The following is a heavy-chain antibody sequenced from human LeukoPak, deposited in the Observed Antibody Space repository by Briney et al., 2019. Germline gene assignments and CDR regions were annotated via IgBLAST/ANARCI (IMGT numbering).Heavy chain of an antibody. CDR3: ARGVGATTHYFDF. Sequence: GGSLRLSCVASGFTFSSFTMDWVRRAPGKGLEWVSSISSNSDYIYYAGSVKGRFTISRDNAKNSLYLQMTSLRAEDTAVYFCARGVGATTHYFDFWGQGALVTVSS. CDR2: ISSNSDYI. V-gene: IGHV3-21*01. J-gene: IGHJ4*02. D-gene: IGHD1-26*01. CDR1: GFTFSSFT.